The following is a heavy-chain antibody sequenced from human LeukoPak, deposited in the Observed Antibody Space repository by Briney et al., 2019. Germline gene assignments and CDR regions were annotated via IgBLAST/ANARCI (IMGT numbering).Heavy chain of an antibody. V-gene: IGHV3-30*18. CDR2: ISYDGSNK. J-gene: IGHJ4*02. CDR1: GFTFSSYG. D-gene: IGHD3-22*01. Sequence: GGSLRLSCAASGFTFSSYGMHWVRQAPGKGLEWVAVISYDGSNKYYADSVKGRFTISRDNSKNTLYLQMNSLRAEDTAVYYCAKYKYYDSSGFDYWGQGTLVTVSS. CDR3: AKYKYYDSSGFDY.